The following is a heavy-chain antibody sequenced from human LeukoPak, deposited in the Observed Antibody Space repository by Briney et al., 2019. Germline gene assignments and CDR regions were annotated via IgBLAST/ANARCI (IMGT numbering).Heavy chain of an antibody. CDR3: AKGSSSSGGY. CDR1: EFTFSSYA. CDR2: ISGSGGST. D-gene: IGHD6-6*01. V-gene: IGHV3-23*01. Sequence: GGSLRLSCAASEFTFSSYAMSWVRQAPGKGLEWVSAISGSGGSTYYADSVKSRFTISRDNSKNTLYLQMNSLRAEGTAVYYCAKGSSSSGGYWGQGTLVTVSS. J-gene: IGHJ4*02.